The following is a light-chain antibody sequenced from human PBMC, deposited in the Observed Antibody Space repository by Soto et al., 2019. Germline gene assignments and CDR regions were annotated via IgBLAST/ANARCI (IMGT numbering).Light chain of an antibody. V-gene: IGLV2-14*03. CDR2: DVN. Sequence: QSVLTQPASVSGSPGQSIAISCTGTSSDIGAYNFVSWYQQHPGKAPKLMLYDVNIRPSGVSNRFSGSKSGNTSSLTISGLQAEDEADYYCTSWTTIHTLIFGGGTKLTFL. J-gene: IGLJ2*01. CDR1: SSDIGAYNF. CDR3: TSWTTIHTLI.